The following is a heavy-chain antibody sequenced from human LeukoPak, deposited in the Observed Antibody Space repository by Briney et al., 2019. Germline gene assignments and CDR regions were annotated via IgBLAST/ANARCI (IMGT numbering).Heavy chain of an antibody. J-gene: IGHJ4*02. CDR3: ASTRGYSYGLFDY. V-gene: IGHV3-21*01. D-gene: IGHD5-18*01. Sequence: GGSLRLSCAASGFTFSSYSMNWVRQAPGKGLEWVSSISSSSSYIYYADSVKGRFTISRDNAKNSLYLQMNSLRAEDTAVCYCASTRGYSYGLFDYWGQGTLVTVSS. CDR2: ISSSSSYI. CDR1: GFTFSSYS.